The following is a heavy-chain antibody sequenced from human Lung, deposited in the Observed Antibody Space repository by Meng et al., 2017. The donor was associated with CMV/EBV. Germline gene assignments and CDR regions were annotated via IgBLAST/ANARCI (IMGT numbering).Heavy chain of an antibody. D-gene: IGHD3-3*01. CDR2: ISSISSTI. V-gene: IGHV3-48*04. J-gene: IGHJ6*02. Sequence: ESXKISXAASGFTFSSYSMNWVRQAPGKGLEWVSYISSISSTIYYADSVKSRFTISRDNANNSLYLQMNSLRAEDTAVYYCARGGITIFGVVTLGIDFWGQGXTVTVSS. CDR3: ARGGITIFGVVTLGIDF. CDR1: GFTFSSYS.